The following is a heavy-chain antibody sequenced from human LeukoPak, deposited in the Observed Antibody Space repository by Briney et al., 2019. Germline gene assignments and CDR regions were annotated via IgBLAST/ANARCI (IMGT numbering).Heavy chain of an antibody. CDR2: INTDGSST. J-gene: IGHJ4*02. CDR3: AKDRRGTMVRGVMDY. CDR1: GFTFSSYW. V-gene: IGHV3-74*01. D-gene: IGHD3-10*01. Sequence: GGSLRLSCAASGFTFSSYWMHWVRQAPGKGLVWVSRINTDGSSTSYADSVKGRFTISRDNAKNTLYLQMNSLRAEDTAVYYCAKDRRGTMVRGVMDYWGQGTLVTVSS.